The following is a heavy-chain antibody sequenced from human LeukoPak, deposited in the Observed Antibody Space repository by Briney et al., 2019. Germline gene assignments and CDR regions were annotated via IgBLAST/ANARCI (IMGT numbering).Heavy chain of an antibody. CDR3: TTDRYYDNSELQFQH. J-gene: IGHJ1*01. D-gene: IGHD3-22*01. CDR1: GFTLNNAW. V-gene: IGHV3-15*01. CDR2: IKRETDGGTI. Sequence: GGSLRLSCAASGFTLNNAWMSWVRQAPGKGLEWLGRIKRETDGGTIDYAAPVKGRFTISRDDSRNTLYLQMDSLKIEDTAVYYCTTDRYYDNSELQFQHRGQGTLVTVSS.